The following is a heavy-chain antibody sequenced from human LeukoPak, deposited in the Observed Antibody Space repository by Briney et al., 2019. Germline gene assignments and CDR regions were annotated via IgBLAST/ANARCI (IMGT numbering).Heavy chain of an antibody. CDR3: AREGYYYGSESHQADAFDV. V-gene: IGHV3-30*04. Sequence: QSGGSLRPSCAASGFTFSSYAMHWVRLAPGTGLQWVAFMSYDGSNEYYADCVKGRFTISRDNSKNTLYLQMNSLSAEDTAVYYCAREGYYYGSESHQADAFDVWGHGTMVTVSS. D-gene: IGHD3-10*01. J-gene: IGHJ3*01. CDR1: GFTFSSYA. CDR2: MSYDGSNE.